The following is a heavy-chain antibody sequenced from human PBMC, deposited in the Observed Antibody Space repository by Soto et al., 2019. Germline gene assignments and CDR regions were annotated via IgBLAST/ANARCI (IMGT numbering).Heavy chain of an antibody. CDR2: IYRPGST. Sequence: QVQLPESRPGLVTPSGTLSLTCSVSGGSFTSNNWWTWVRQPPGQRLEWIGEIYRPGSTNYNQSLKSRVTISLVQSENQYALTVTSLTAADTAVYYCARQDPGTSVDYWGQGTLVTVSS. J-gene: IGHJ4*02. CDR1: GGSFTSNNW. V-gene: IGHV4-4*02. D-gene: IGHD1-7*01. CDR3: ARQDPGTSVDY.